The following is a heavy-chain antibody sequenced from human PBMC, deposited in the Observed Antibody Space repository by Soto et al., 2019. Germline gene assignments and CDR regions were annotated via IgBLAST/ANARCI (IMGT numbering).Heavy chain of an antibody. CDR3: AREMVDIVPHTFDY. V-gene: IGHV3-30*19. D-gene: IGHD5-12*01. J-gene: IGHJ4*02. CDR1: GFTFSSYG. CDR2: ISYDGSNK. Sequence: QVQLVESGGGVVQPGRSLRLSCAASGFTFSSYGMHWVREAPGKGLEWVAVISYDGSNKYYADSVKGRFTISRDNSKNTLYLQMNSLRAEDTAVYYCAREMVDIVPHTFDYWGQGTLVTVSS.